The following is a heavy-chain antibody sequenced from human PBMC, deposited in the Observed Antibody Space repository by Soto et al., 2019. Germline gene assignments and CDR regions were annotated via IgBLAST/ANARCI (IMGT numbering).Heavy chain of an antibody. CDR1: GFTFSGYY. V-gene: IGHV3-11*01. CDR3: AKACTFVGYGMDV. D-gene: IGHD1-26*01. J-gene: IGHJ6*02. Sequence: GGSLRLSCAASGFTFSGYYMGWIRQAPGKGLEWLSYIRSSGTTLSYAESVRGRFTISRDNAKNSLYLQMNSLRAEDTAVYFCAKACTFVGYGMDVWGQGTTVTVSS. CDR2: IRSSGTTL.